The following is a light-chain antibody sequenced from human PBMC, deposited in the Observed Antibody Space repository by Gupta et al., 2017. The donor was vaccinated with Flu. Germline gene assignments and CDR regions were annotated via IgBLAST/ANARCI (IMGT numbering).Light chain of an antibody. Sequence: EIVLTQSPGTLSLSPGERATLSCRASQSVSSSYLAWYQQKPGQAPRLLIYGATSRATGIPDRFSGSGSGTDSTLTISRLEPEDFAVYYCQQDGSSRYTFGQGTKLEIK. CDR2: GAT. CDR1: QSVSSSY. V-gene: IGKV3-20*01. J-gene: IGKJ2*01. CDR3: QQDGSSRYT.